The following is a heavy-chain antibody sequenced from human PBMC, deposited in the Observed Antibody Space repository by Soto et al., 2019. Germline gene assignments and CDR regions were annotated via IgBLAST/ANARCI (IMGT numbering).Heavy chain of an antibody. Sequence: QITLKESGPTLVKPTQTLTLTCSFSGFSLTNSGVAVGWIRQPPGKALEWLALVLLDDDKRYSPSLKTKVTVTKATSKNLVVLTMNNMDPIDTATYYCAHANSSWFWNFVSWGQGTVVTVSS. CDR1: GFSLTNSGVA. CDR2: VLLDDDK. CDR3: AHANSSWFWNFVS. D-gene: IGHD6-13*01. V-gene: IGHV2-5*02. J-gene: IGHJ4*02.